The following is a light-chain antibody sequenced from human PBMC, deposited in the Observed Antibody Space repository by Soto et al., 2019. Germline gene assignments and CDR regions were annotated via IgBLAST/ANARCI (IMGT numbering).Light chain of an antibody. J-gene: IGKJ4*01. Sequence: AIQMTQSPPSLSASVGDRVTITCRASQGIRNDLGWYQQKPGKAPKVLIYDASSLQSGVTSRFSGSGSGTDFTLTISSLQPEDFATYYCLQDHNYPLTFGGGTKV. CDR2: DAS. CDR1: QGIRND. V-gene: IGKV1-6*01. CDR3: LQDHNYPLT.